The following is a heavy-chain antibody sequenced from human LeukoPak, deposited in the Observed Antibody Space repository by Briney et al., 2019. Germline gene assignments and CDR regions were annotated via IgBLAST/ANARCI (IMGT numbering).Heavy chain of an antibody. J-gene: IGHJ3*01. Sequence: PGGSLRLSCAASGFTFSGYGMHWVRQAPGKGLDWVSVISSSGDTTHYADSVKGRFIISRDNSKNTLYLQMNSLRAEDTALYYCVKEAGTTLAGGFWGQGTMVSVSS. D-gene: IGHD1-7*01. CDR3: VKEAGTTLAGGF. V-gene: IGHV3-23*01. CDR2: ISSSGDTT. CDR1: GFTFSGYG.